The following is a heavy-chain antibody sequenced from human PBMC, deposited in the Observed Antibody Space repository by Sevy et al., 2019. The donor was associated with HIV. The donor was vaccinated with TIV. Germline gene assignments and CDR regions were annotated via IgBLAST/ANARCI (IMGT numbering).Heavy chain of an antibody. CDR1: GFTVSSNY. CDR3: AKAAEYSSSDDAFDI. CDR2: IYSGGST. V-gene: IGHV3-53*01. D-gene: IGHD6-6*01. J-gene: IGHJ3*02. Sequence: GGYLRLSCAASGFTVSSNYMSWVRQAPGKGLEWVSVIYSGGSTYYADSVKGRFTISRDNSKNTQYLQMNSLRAEDTAVYYCAKAAEYSSSDDAFDIWGQGTMVTVSS.